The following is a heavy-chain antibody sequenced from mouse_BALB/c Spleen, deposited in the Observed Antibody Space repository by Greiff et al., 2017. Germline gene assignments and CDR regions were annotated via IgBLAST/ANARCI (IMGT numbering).Heavy chain of an antibody. CDR3: ARRGGTHYFDY. V-gene: IGHV1S81*02. CDR1: GYTFTSYW. CDR2: INPSNGRT. Sequence: QVQLQQPGAELVKPGASVKLSCKASGYTFTSYWMHWVKQRPGQGLEWIGEINPSNGRTNYNEKFKSKATLTVDKSSSTAYMQLSSLTSEDSAVYYCARRGGTHYFDYWGQGTTLTVSS. D-gene: IGHD4-1*01. J-gene: IGHJ2*01.